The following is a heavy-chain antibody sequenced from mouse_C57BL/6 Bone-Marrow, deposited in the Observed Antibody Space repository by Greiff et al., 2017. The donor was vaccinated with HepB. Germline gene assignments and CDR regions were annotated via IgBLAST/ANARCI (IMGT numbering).Heavy chain of an antibody. D-gene: IGHD2-5*01. V-gene: IGHV1-69*01. CDR2: IDPSDSYT. Sequence: QVQLQQPGAELVMPGASVKLSCKASGYTFTSYWMHWVKQRPGQGLEWIGEIDPSDSYTNYNQKFKGKSTLTVDKSSSTAYMQLSSLTSEGSAVYYCARGGGYSNSAWFAYWGQGTLVTVSA. J-gene: IGHJ3*01. CDR1: GYTFTSYW. CDR3: ARGGGYSNSAWFAY.